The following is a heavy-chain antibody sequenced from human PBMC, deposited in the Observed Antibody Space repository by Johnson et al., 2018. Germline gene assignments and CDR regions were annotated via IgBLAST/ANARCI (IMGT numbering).Heavy chain of an antibody. CDR3: ARARCASSGWYCYYYYMDV. D-gene: IGHD6-19*01. CDR1: GFTFGDYA. J-gene: IGHJ6*03. Sequence: VQLVESGGGLVQPGRSLRLSCTASGFTFGDYAMSWFRQAPGKGLEWVGVIGSRAFGATTEYAASVNGRFTISRDDSKNSLYLQMNSLKTEDTAVYYCARARCASSGWYCYYYYMDVWGKGTTVTVSS. CDR2: IGSRAFGATT. V-gene: IGHV3-49*03.